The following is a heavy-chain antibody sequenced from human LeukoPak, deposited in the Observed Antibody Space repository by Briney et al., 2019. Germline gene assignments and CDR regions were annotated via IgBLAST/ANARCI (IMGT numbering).Heavy chain of an antibody. CDR2: VYNSETT. Sequence: SETLSLTCTVSGATISRYYWSWIRQSPGKGLEWIGYVYNSETTNYNPSLKSRVAMSLYTSKSQFSLRLRSVTAADTALYFCAGGGYCSSASCFAPLFDWWGRGILVTVSS. V-gene: IGHV4-59*01. J-gene: IGHJ4*02. CDR3: AGGGYCSSASCFAPLFDW. CDR1: GATISRYY. D-gene: IGHD2-2*01.